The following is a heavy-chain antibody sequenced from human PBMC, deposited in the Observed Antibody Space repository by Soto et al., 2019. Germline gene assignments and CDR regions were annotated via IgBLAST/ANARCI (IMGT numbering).Heavy chain of an antibody. CDR3: ARDELGYCSGGSCSGAFDI. D-gene: IGHD2-15*01. J-gene: IGHJ3*02. V-gene: IGHV3-66*01. CDR2: IYSGGST. CDR1: GFTVSSNY. Sequence: EVQLVESGGGLVQPGGSLRLSCAASGFTVSSNYMSWVRQAPGKGLEWVSVIYSGGSTYYADSVKGRFTISRDNSKNTLYLQMNSLRAEDTAVYYCARDELGYCSGGSCSGAFDIWGQGTMVTVSS.